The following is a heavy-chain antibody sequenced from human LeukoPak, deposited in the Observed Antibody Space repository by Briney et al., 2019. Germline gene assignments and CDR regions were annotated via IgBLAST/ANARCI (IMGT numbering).Heavy chain of an antibody. CDR2: IIPIFDTP. CDR1: GGTFSSSG. D-gene: IGHD1-1*01. J-gene: IGHJ6*04. Sequence: SVKVSCKASGGTFSSSGINWVRQAPGQGLEWVGDIIPIFDTPNYAHKFQGRVTITADKSTSTAYMELSSLRSEDTAVYYCTRGAFNYNDGYYHGMDVWGKGTTVTVSS. CDR3: TRGAFNYNDGYYHGMDV. V-gene: IGHV1-69*06.